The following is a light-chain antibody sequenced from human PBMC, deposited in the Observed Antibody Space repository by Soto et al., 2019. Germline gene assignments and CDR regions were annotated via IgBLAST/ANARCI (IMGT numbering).Light chain of an antibody. CDR3: QQYSGTPYT. J-gene: IGKJ2*01. Sequence: EIVGTQAPGTLSFATHDTATLSGMARLSVSKNYLAWYQQRCCQAPRLLIYDAFKRPGGIPDKFIGSGSGTVFTLTIPRLEPEDFAVYYCQQYSGTPYTFGQGTKLEI. CDR1: LSVSKNY. CDR2: DAF. V-gene: IGKV3-20*01.